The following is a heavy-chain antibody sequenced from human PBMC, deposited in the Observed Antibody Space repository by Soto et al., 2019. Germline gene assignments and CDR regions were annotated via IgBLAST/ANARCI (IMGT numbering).Heavy chain of an antibody. CDR3: ARDPEVLRYFDWPDAFDI. CDR1: EFTFSSYW. Sequence: SLRLSCAASEFTFSSYWMHCVRQAPGKGLVWVSRINSDGSSTSYADSVKGRFTISRDNAKNTLYLQMNSLRAEDTAVYYCARDPEVLRYFDWPDAFDIWGQGTMVTVSS. V-gene: IGHV3-74*01. CDR2: INSDGSST. J-gene: IGHJ3*02. D-gene: IGHD3-9*01.